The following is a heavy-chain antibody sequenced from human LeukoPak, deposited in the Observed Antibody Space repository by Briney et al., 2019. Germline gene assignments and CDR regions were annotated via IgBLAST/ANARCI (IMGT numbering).Heavy chain of an antibody. CDR2: INPNSGGT. Sequence: ASVKVSCKASGYTFTDYDINWVRQATGQGLEWMGWINPNSGGTNYAQKFQGRVTMTRDMSTSTVYMELSSLRSEDTAVYYCARGSSKDDTSGYYYVDGSDGPDYWGQGTLVTVSS. CDR3: ARGSSKDDTSGYYYVDGSDGPDY. J-gene: IGHJ4*02. D-gene: IGHD3-22*01. CDR1: GYTFTDYD. V-gene: IGHV1-8*01.